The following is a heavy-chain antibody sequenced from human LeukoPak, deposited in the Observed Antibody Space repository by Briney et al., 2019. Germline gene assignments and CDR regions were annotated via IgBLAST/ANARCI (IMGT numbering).Heavy chain of an antibody. CDR3: ARDLGHL. CDR1: GFTFSSYA. V-gene: IGHV3-30*04. CDR2: ISYDGSNK. J-gene: IGHJ3*01. Sequence: GGSLRLSCAASGFTFSSYAMHWVRQAPGKGLEWVAVISYDGSNKYYADSVKGRFTISRDNSKNTLYLQMNSLRAEDTAVYYCARDLGHLWGQGTMVTVSS.